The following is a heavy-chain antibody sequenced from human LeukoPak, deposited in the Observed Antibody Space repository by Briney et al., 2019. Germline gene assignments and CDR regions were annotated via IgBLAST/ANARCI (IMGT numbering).Heavy chain of an antibody. CDR1: GGSISSSNYF. D-gene: IGHD3-10*01. J-gene: IGHJ4*02. CDR3: ARYVVYGSGKYYFDY. V-gene: IGHV4-39*01. CDR2: INYGGTT. Sequence: TASETLSLTCTVSGGSISSSNYFWSWIRQPPGQELEWIASINYGGTTYYNPSLKSRVTISVDTSENQFSLRLTSVTAADTAVYLCARYVVYGSGKYYFDYWGQGSLVSVSS.